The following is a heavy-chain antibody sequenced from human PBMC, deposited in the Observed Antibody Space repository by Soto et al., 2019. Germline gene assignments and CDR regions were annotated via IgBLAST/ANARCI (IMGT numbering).Heavy chain of an antibody. CDR3: ARDRWVTTMNFDY. CDR1: GYTFTSYA. CDR2: IDAGNANT. Sequence: GASVKVSCKASGYTFTSYALHWVRQAPGQRLEWMGWIDAGNANTKYSEMFQGRVTITTDTSASAAYMELSGLRSEDTAVYYCARDRWVTTMNFDYWGQGTPVTVSS. D-gene: IGHD4-17*01. V-gene: IGHV1-3*01. J-gene: IGHJ4*02.